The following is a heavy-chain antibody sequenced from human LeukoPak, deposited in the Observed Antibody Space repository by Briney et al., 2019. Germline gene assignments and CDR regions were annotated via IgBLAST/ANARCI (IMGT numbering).Heavy chain of an antibody. CDR1: GFTVSSNS. D-gene: IGHD4/OR15-4a*01. V-gene: IGHV3-53*01. Sequence: GGSLRLSCTVSGFTVSSNSMSWVRQAPGKGLEWVSFIYSDNTHYSDSVKGRFTISRDNSKSTLYLQMNSLRAEDTAVYYCARRAGAYSHPYDYWGQGALVTVSS. CDR3: ARRAGAYSHPYDY. CDR2: IYSDNT. J-gene: IGHJ4*02.